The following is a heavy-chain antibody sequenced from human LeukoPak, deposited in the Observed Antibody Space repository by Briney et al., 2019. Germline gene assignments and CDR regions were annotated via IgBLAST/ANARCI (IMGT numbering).Heavy chain of an antibody. CDR1: GGSISTYY. CDR3: ARDGLNTMVRGKIHYYYMDV. J-gene: IGHJ6*03. D-gene: IGHD3-10*01. V-gene: IGHV4-4*07. CDR2: IYTSGST. Sequence: SETLSLTCTVSGGSISTYYWSWIRQPAGKGLEWIGRIYTSGSTHYNPSLKSRVTISVDTSKNQFSLKLSSVTAADTAVYYCARDGLNTMVRGKIHYYYMDVWGKGTTVTISS.